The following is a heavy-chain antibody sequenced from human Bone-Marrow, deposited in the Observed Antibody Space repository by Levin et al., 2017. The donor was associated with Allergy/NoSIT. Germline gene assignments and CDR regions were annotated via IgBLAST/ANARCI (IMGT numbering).Heavy chain of an antibody. CDR2: IYYSGST. CDR3: ARDRVRGPYYYGMDV. D-gene: IGHD3-10*01. V-gene: IGHV4-59*01. J-gene: IGHJ6*02. Sequence: PSQTLSLTCTVSGGSISSYYWSWIRQPPGKGLEWIGYIYYSGSTNYNPSLKSRVTISVDTSKNQFSLKLSSVTAADTAVYYCARDRVRGPYYYGMDVWGQGTTVTVSS. CDR1: GGSISSYY.